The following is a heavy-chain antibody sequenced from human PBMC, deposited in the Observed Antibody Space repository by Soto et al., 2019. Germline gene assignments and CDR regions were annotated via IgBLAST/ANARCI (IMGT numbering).Heavy chain of an antibody. J-gene: IGHJ6*03. CDR3: ARGLCSGGSCYRKYYYYYYMDV. CDR2: INHSGST. D-gene: IGHD2-15*01. CDR1: GGSFSGYY. Sequence: SETLSLTCAVYGGSFSGYYWSWIRQPPGKGLEWIGEINHSGSTNYNPSLKSRVTISVDTSKNQFSLKLSSVTAADTAVYYCARGLCSGGSCYRKYYYYYYMDVWGKGTTVTVSS. V-gene: IGHV4-34*01.